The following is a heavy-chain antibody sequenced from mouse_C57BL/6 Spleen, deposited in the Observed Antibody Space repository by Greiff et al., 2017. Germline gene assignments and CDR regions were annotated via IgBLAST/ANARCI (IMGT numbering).Heavy chain of an antibody. Sequence: VQLQQPGAELVRPGTSVKLSCKASGYTFTSYWMHWVKQRPGQGLEWIGVIDPAVSYTNYNQKFKGKATLTVDTSSSTAYMQLSSLTSEDSAVYYCARRGYGSRYWYFDVWGTGTTVTVSS. CDR2: IDPAVSYT. D-gene: IGHD1-1*01. V-gene: IGHV1-59*01. CDR1: GYTFTSYW. CDR3: ARRGYGSRYWYFDV. J-gene: IGHJ1*03.